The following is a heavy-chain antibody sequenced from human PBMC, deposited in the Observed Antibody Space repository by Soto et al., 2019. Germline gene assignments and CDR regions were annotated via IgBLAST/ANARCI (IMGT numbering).Heavy chain of an antibody. CDR3: TTEGLAVAGSLGDFDY. V-gene: IGHV3-15*07. Sequence: EVHLVESGGGLVQPGGSLRLSCAASGFTFTNAWMNWVRQAPGKGLEWVGRIKSKTDGGTTDYAAPVKGRLTISRDDSIHTLYLQLNSLRTEDTAVYFCTTEGLAVAGSLGDFDYWGQGTLVTVSS. CDR2: IKSKTDGGTT. CDR1: GFTFTNAW. D-gene: IGHD6-19*01. J-gene: IGHJ4*02.